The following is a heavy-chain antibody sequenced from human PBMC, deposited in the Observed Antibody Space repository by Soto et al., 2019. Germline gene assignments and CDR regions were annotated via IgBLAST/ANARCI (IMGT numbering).Heavy chain of an antibody. D-gene: IGHD3-16*02. V-gene: IGHV1-18*01. CDR2: MSANNGNP. CDR3: ARNALHLGESSLYRNFDS. J-gene: IGHJ4*02. CDR1: GYTFTTYS. Sequence: ASVKVSCKASGYTFTTYSLSWVRQAPGQGLEWMGWMSANNGNPKYAQKLQGRGTMTTDTSTNTAYMELRSLGSDDTAVYYCARNALHLGESSLYRNFDSWGQGTLVTVSS.